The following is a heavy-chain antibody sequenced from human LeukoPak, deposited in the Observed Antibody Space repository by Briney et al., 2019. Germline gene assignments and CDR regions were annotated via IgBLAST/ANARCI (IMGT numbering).Heavy chain of an antibody. CDR3: AKDTYYGSGSYLVGGFDY. D-gene: IGHD3-10*01. V-gene: IGHV3-9*01. CDR1: GFTFDDYA. Sequence: GRSLRLSCAASGFTFDDYAMHWVRQAPGKGLEWVSGISWNSGSIGYADSVKGRFTISRDNAKNSPYLQMNSLRAEDTALYYCAKDTYYGSGSYLVGGFDYWGQGTLVTVSS. CDR2: ISWNSGSI. J-gene: IGHJ4*02.